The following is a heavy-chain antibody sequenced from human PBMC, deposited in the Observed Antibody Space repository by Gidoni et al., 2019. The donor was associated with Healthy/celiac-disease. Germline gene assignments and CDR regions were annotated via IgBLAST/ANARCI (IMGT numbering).Heavy chain of an antibody. CDR2: ISYDGSNK. D-gene: IGHD5-18*01. J-gene: IGHJ4*02. CDR3: AKLPGTAMVTRMEGFDY. Sequence: QVQLVDSGGGVVEPGRSLRLCCAASGFIFSSYGMHWVRQAPGKGLEWGTVISYDGSNKYYADPVKGRFTISRDNSKNTLYLQMNSLRAEDTAVYYCAKLPGTAMVTRMEGFDYWGQGTLVTVSS. CDR1: GFIFSSYG. V-gene: IGHV3-30*18.